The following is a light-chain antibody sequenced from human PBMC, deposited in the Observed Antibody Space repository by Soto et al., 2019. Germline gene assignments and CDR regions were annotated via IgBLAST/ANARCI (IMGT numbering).Light chain of an antibody. V-gene: IGKV3-15*01. CDR3: QQSNNWPYT. J-gene: IGKJ2*01. CDR2: GAS. Sequence: EIVMTHSPATLSVSPRERATLSCRASQSVRDNLAWYQQKPGQAPRLLIYGASTRATGIPARFSVSGSGTEFTLTINSLQSEDFALYFGQQSNNWPYTFGQGTKLEIK. CDR1: QSVRDN.